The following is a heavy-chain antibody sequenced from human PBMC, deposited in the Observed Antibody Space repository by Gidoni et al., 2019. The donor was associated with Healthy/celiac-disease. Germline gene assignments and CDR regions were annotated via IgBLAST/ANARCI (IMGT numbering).Heavy chain of an antibody. CDR3: ARGVVVRGYYFDY. CDR1: GFTFSSYW. D-gene: IGHD3-22*01. Sequence: EVQLVESGGGLVQPGGSLRLSCAASGFTFSSYWMSWVRQAPGKGLEGVANIKQDGSEKYYVDSVKGRFTISRDNAKNSLYLQMNSLRAEDTAVYYCARGVVVRGYYFDYWGQGTLVTVSS. J-gene: IGHJ4*02. CDR2: IKQDGSEK. V-gene: IGHV3-7*01.